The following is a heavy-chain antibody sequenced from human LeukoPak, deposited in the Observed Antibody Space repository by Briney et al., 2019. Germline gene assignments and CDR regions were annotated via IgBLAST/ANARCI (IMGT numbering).Heavy chain of an antibody. CDR1: GFTFSKYW. J-gene: IGHJ4*02. D-gene: IGHD6-13*01. CDR2: IKIDGSVK. V-gene: IGHV3-7*01. CDR3: ARIGYSSSSLDY. Sequence: GGSLRLSCAASGFTFSKYWMTWVRQAPGKGLEWVANIKIDGSVKYYADSVKGRFTISRDNAKNSVYLQMNSLRVEDMAVYYCARIGYSSSSLDYWGQGTLVTVSS.